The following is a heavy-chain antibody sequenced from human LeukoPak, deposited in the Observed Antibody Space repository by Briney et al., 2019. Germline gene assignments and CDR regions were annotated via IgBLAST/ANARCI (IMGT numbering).Heavy chain of an antibody. CDR1: GGAISGNSYY. V-gene: IGHV4-39*01. CDR3: ASQLDSTGYNTGFIDY. CDR2: IYYSGNP. J-gene: IGHJ4*02. Sequence: SETLSLTCTVSGGAISGNSYYRGWIRQPPGKGLEWVGGIYYSGNPFYNPSLKSRVTISVDTSKNQFSLRLDSVTAADTALYYCASQLDSTGYNTGFIDYWGPGTVVSVSS. D-gene: IGHD3/OR15-3a*01.